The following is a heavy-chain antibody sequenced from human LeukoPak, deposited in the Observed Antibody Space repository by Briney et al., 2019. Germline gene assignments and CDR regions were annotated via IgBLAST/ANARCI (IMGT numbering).Heavy chain of an antibody. CDR3: ARDRRNYYDSSGGRDY. V-gene: IGHV4-34*01. Sequence: SETLSLTCAVYGGSFSGYYWSWIRQPPEKGLEWIGEINHSGSTNYNPSLKSRVTISVDTSKNQFSLKLSSVTAADTAVYYCARDRRNYYDSSGGRDYWGQGTLVTVSS. CDR1: GGSFSGYY. D-gene: IGHD3-22*01. J-gene: IGHJ4*02. CDR2: INHSGST.